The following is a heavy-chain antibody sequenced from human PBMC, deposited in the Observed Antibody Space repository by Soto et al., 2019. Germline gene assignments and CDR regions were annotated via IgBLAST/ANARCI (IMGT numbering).Heavy chain of an antibody. CDR3: VRDRAPRAGRRSLD. D-gene: IGHD6-19*01. CDR2: TYYRSKWYN. Sequence: SQTLSLTCAIAVDSVSSNSAAWNLIRQSPSRDLEWLGRTYYRSKWYNDYAVSVKSRITINPDTSKNQFSLQLNSVTPDDTAVYYCVRDRAPRAGRRSLDWGQGTQVTVSS. J-gene: IGHJ4*02. CDR1: VDSVSSNSAA. V-gene: IGHV6-1*01.